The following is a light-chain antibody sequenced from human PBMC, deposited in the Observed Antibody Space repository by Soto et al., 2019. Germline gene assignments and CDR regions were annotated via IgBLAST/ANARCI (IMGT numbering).Light chain of an antibody. Sequence: QSVLTQPPSASGTPGQRVTISCSGSSSNIGGNTGNWYQQLPGMAPKLLIYSNNQRPSGVPDRFSGSKSGTSASLAISGLQSDDEADYYCALWDDSLNGWVFGGGTKLTVL. CDR2: SNN. CDR1: SSNIGGNT. CDR3: ALWDDSLNGWV. J-gene: IGLJ3*02. V-gene: IGLV1-44*01.